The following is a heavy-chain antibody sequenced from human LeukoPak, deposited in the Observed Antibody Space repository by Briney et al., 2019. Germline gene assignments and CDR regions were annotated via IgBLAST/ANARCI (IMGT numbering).Heavy chain of an antibody. J-gene: IGHJ5*02. Sequence: ASVKVSCRASGYTFTGYYMHWVRQAPGQGLEWMGWINPNSGGTNYAQKFQGRVTMTTDTSTSTAYMELRSLRSNDTAVYYCARDRPRFTMIVGGYWFDPWGQGTLVTVSS. D-gene: IGHD3-22*01. CDR2: INPNSGGT. CDR3: ARDRPRFTMIVGGYWFDP. V-gene: IGHV1-2*02. CDR1: GYTFTGYY.